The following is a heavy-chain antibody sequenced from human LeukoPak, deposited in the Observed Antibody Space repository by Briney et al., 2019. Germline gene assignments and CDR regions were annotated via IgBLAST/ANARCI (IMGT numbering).Heavy chain of an antibody. CDR2: IKQDGSEK. CDR1: GFTFSGYW. J-gene: IGHJ6*03. CDR3: RNYCSSTSCYPTYYYYYMDV. Sequence: GGSLRLSCAASGFTFSGYWMSWVRQAPGKGLEWVANIKQDGSEKYYVDSVKGRFTISRDNAKNSLYLQMNSLRAEDTAVYYCRNYCSSTSCYPTYYYYYMDVWGKGTTVTVSS. V-gene: IGHV3-7*01. D-gene: IGHD2-2*01.